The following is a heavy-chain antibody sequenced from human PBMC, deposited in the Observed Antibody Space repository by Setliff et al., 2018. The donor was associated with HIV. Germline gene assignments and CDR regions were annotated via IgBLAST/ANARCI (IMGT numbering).Heavy chain of an antibody. Sequence: SETLSLTCTVSGGSIKSYSWSWIRQPAGKGLEWIGRVCTSGDTNYNPSLQSRVAISVDMSKNQFSLNLNSVTAADTALYYCARERVVRGVVDPGTSQIFDNWGQGILVTVSS. CDR3: ARERVVRGVVDPGTSQIFDN. D-gene: IGHD3-10*01. CDR1: GGSIKSYS. CDR2: VCTSGDT. J-gene: IGHJ4*02. V-gene: IGHV4-4*07.